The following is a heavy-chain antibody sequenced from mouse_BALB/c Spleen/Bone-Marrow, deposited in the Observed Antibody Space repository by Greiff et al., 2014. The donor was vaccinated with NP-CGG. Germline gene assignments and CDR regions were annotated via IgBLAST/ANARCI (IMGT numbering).Heavy chain of an antibody. CDR3: ARQGDGYYDY. J-gene: IGHJ2*01. CDR1: GFTFSSYA. D-gene: IGHD2-3*01. V-gene: IGHV5-9-3*01. CDR2: IRSGGSYT. Sequence: EVKLVESGGNLVKPGGSLKLSCAASGFTFSSYAMSWVRQTPEKRLEWVATIRSGGSYTYYPDSVKGRFTISRDNAKSTLYLQMRSLRPEDTAMYYCARQGDGYYDYWGQGTTLTVSS.